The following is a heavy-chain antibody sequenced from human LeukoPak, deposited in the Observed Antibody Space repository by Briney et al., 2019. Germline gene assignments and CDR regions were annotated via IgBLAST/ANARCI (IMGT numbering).Heavy chain of an antibody. J-gene: IGHJ4*02. D-gene: IGHD6-13*01. CDR2: INSDGSRT. V-gene: IGHV3-74*01. CDR3: ARGSWSAADTNIDY. Sequence: PGGSLRLSCAASGFTLSTYWMHWVRQGPGKGLVWVSCINSDGSRTTYADSVKGLFTISRDNAKNTLYLQMNTLRVEDTAVYYCARGSWSAADTNIDYWGQGTLVTVSS. CDR1: GFTLSTYW.